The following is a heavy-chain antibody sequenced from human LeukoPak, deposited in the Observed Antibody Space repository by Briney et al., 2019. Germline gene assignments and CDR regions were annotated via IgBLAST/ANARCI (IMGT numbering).Heavy chain of an antibody. CDR1: GYTFTSYY. J-gene: IGHJ6*02. D-gene: IGHD6-6*01. CDR2: INPSGGST. CDR3: ASQGCIAAHGCYYGMDV. V-gene: IGHV1-46*01. Sequence: ASVKVSCKASGYTFTSYYMHWVRQAPGQGLEWMGIINPSGGSTSYAQKFQGRVTMTRDTSTSTVYMELSSLRSEDTAVYYCASQGCIAAHGCYYGMDVWGQGTTVTVSS.